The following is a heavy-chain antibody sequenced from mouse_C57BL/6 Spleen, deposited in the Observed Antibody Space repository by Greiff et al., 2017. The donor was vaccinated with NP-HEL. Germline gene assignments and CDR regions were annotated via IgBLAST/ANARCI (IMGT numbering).Heavy chain of an antibody. Sequence: EVQGVESGGGLVQPGGSMKLSCAASGFTFSDAWMDWVRQSPEKGLEWVAEIRNKANNHATYYAESVKGRFTISRDDSKSSVYLQMNSLRAEDTGIYYCTRGYGMAGAMDYWGQGTSVTVSS. J-gene: IGHJ4*01. CDR2: IRNKANNHAT. CDR3: TRGYGMAGAMDY. D-gene: IGHD1-1*01. V-gene: IGHV6-6*01. CDR1: GFTFSDAW.